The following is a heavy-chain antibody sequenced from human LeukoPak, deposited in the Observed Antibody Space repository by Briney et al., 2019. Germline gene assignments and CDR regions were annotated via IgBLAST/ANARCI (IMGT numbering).Heavy chain of an antibody. V-gene: IGHV3-9*01. CDR2: ISWNSGSI. J-gene: IGHJ3*02. Sequence: GGSLRLSCAASGFTFDDYAMHWVRQAPGKGLEWVSGISWNSGSIGYADSVKGRFTISRDNSKNTLYLQMNSLRAEDTAVYYCASRGRITVAFDIWGQGTMVTVSS. CDR3: ASRGRITVAFDI. D-gene: IGHD3-10*01. CDR1: GFTFDDYA.